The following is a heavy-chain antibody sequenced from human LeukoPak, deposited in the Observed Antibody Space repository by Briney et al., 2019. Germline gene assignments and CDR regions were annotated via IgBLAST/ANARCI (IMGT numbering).Heavy chain of an antibody. CDR2: VYPGDSDT. CDR3: AASTYGSGAYVGFDS. Sequence: GESLKISCKGSGYTITNYWIGWVRQMPGKGLEWMGIVYPGDSDTRYSPSFQGQVTISADKSVSTTYLQWSSLKASDTAMYYCAASTYGSGAYVGFDSWGQGTLVSVSS. V-gene: IGHV5-51*01. CDR1: GYTITNYW. D-gene: IGHD3-10*01. J-gene: IGHJ4*02.